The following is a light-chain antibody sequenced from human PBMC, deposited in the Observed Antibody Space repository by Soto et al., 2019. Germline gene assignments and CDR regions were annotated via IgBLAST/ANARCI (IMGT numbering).Light chain of an antibody. CDR3: QQFNSYPRT. J-gene: IGKJ5*01. CDR1: QGISSA. CDR2: DAS. Sequence: AIQLTQSPSSLSASVGDRVTITCRASQGISSALAWYQQKPGKAPKLLIYDASSLESGVPTRFSGSGSGTDFTLTISSLQPEDFATYYCQQFNSYPRTFGQGTRLEIK. V-gene: IGKV1-13*02.